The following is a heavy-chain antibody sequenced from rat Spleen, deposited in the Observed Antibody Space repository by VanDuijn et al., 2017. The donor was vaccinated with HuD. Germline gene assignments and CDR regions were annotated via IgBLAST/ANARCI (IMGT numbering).Heavy chain of an antibody. D-gene: IGHD1-12*02. CDR3: ARSAKYYYDGSYYYVHFDY. V-gene: IGHV2-30*01. Sequence: QVQLKESGPGLVQPSQTLSLTCTVSGFSLTSYNVHWVRQPTGKGLEWMGGVWADGSTDYNSSLKSRLSISRDTSKSQVLLKMNSLQTEDTAMYFCARSAKYYYDGSYYYVHFDYWGQGVMVTVSS. J-gene: IGHJ2*01. CDR2: VWADGST. CDR1: GFSLTSYN.